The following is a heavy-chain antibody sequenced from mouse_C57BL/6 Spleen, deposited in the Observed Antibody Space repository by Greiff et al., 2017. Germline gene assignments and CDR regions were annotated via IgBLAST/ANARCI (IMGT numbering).Heavy chain of an antibody. D-gene: IGHD2-3*01. J-gene: IGHJ3*01. CDR2: IDPENGDT. Sequence: VQLQQSGAELVRPGASVKLSCTASGFNIKDDYMHWVKQRPEQGLEWIGWIDPENGDTEYASKFQGKATITADTSSNTAYLQRSSLTSEDTAVYYCTTRGDGYFPFAYWGQGTLVTVSA. V-gene: IGHV14-4*01. CDR3: TTRGDGYFPFAY. CDR1: GFNIKDDY.